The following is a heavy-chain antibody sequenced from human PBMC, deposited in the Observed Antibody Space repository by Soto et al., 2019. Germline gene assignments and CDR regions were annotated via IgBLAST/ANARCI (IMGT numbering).Heavy chain of an antibody. CDR1: GGTFSSYA. CDR2: IIPIFGTA. CDR3: ARGPGRYSSGWHWDGMDV. V-gene: IGHV1-69*13. J-gene: IGHJ6*02. D-gene: IGHD6-19*01. Sequence: GASVKVPCKASGGTFSSYAISWVRQAPGQGLEWMGGIIPIFGTANYAQKFQGRVTITADESTSTAYMELSSLRSEDTAVYYCARGPGRYSSGWHWDGMDVWGQGTTVTVSS.